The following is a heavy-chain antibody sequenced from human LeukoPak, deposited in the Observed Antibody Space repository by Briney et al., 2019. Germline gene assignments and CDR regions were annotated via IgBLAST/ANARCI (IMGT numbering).Heavy chain of an antibody. Sequence: PGGSLRLSCATSGFTFSPYAMTWVRQAPGKGLEWVSTITASGDTYYADSVKGRFTISRDNSRNTLYLQMNTLRADDTAVYYCAKGGHASHFGYWGQGTLVTVSS. V-gene: IGHV3-23*01. CDR3: AKGGHASHFGY. CDR1: GFTFSPYA. J-gene: IGHJ4*02. D-gene: IGHD2-2*01. CDR2: ITASGDT.